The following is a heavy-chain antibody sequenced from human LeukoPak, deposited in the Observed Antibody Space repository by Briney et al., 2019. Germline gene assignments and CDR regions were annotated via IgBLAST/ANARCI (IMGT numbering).Heavy chain of an antibody. J-gene: IGHJ3*02. Sequence: GGSLRLSCAASGFTFSSYSMNWVRQAPGKGLEWVSSITTSSSYIYYTDSVKGRFTISRDNAKNSLYLQMNSLRAEDTAVYYCANIPQYYYDSSGHDAFDIWGQGTMVTVSS. CDR2: ITTSSSYI. CDR1: GFTFSSYS. CDR3: ANIPQYYYDSSGHDAFDI. V-gene: IGHV3-21*04. D-gene: IGHD3-22*01.